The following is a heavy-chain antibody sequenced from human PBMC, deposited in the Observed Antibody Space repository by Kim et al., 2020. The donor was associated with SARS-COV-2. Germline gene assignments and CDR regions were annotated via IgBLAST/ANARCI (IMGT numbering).Heavy chain of an antibody. Sequence: YCADSGKGRFTTSRDNSKSTLYLQMNSLRAEDPALYYCAKAVDTAMGFDYWGQGTLVTVSS. D-gene: IGHD5-18*01. V-gene: IGHV3-23*01. J-gene: IGHJ4*02. CDR3: AKAVDTAMGFDY.